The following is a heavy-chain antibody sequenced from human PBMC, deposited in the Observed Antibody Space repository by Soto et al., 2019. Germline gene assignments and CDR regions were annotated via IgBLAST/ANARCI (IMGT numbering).Heavy chain of an antibody. Sequence: VQLVESGGGLVQPGGSLRLSCAASGFTLSSYDIHWVRQATGEGLAWVSGIGSGGDTHYADSVKGRFIISREDGKNSSYLQMNNLRVGATAVYYCTRKTPPTGMEVWGQGATVTVSS. J-gene: IGHJ6*02. CDR1: GFTLSSYD. CDR2: IGSGGDT. CDR3: TRKTPPTGMEV. V-gene: IGHV3-13*01. D-gene: IGHD3-9*01.